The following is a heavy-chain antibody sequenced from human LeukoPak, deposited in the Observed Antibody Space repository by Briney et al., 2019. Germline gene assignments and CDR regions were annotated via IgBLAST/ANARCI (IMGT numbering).Heavy chain of an antibody. CDR3: ARDGIDSYYFDY. J-gene: IGHJ4*02. V-gene: IGHV3-30-3*01. CDR2: ISYDGSNK. Sequence: PGGSLRLSCAASGFTFSSCAMHWVRQAPGKGLEWVAVISYDGSNKYYADSVKGRFTISRDNSKNTLYLQMNSLRAEDTAVYYCARDGIDSYYFDYWGQGTLVTVSS. D-gene: IGHD1-1*01. CDR1: GFTFSSCA.